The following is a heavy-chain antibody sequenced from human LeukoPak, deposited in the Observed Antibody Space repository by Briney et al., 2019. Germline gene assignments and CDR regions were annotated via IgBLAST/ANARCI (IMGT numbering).Heavy chain of an antibody. Sequence: SETLSLTCTVSGGSISSYYWSRIRQPPGKGLEWIGYIYYSGSTNYNPSLKSRVTISVDTSKNQFSLKLSSVTAADTAVYYCARGGHSSAHLGDDFDYWGQGTLVTVSS. CDR2: IYYSGST. V-gene: IGHV4-59*01. CDR3: ARGGHSSAHLGDDFDY. CDR1: GGSISSYY. D-gene: IGHD6-19*01. J-gene: IGHJ4*02.